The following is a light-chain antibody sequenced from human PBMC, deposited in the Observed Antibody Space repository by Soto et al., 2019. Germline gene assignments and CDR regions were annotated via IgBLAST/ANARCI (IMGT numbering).Light chain of an antibody. J-gene: IGLJ1*01. V-gene: IGLV2-23*02. CDR1: SSDVGSYNL. CDR3: CSYAGSSFYV. CDR2: EVS. Sequence: QSALTQSASVSGSPGQSITISCTGTSSDVGSYNLVSWYQQHPGKAPKLMIYEVSKRPSGVSNRFSGSKSGNTASLTISGLQAEDEADYYCCSYAGSSFYVFGTGTKLTAL.